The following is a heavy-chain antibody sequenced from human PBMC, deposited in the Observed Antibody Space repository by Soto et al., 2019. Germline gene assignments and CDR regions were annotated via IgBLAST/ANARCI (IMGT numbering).Heavy chain of an antibody. CDR2: IILLFGKT. J-gene: IGHJ5*01. D-gene: IGHD2-15*01. V-gene: IGHV1-69*06. Sequence: QVELVQSGAEVKTPGSAVKVSCKASEETFNKFAITWVRQAPGQGLEWMRGIILLFGKTEYAQQFRGRLTITADKSTSTIYMELDNLRSEDTAIYYCTRAPFDFYSRIDPWGPGTLVTVSS. CDR3: TRAPFDFYSRIDP. CDR1: EETFNKFA.